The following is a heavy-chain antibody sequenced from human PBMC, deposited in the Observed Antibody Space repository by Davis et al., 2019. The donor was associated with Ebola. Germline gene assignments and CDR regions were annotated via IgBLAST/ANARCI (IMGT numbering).Heavy chain of an antibody. J-gene: IGHJ4*02. V-gene: IGHV1-3*01. CDR3: ARASFGYNSGWYADY. CDR1: GYTFTSYA. Sequence: AASVKVSCKASGYTFTSYAMHWVRQAPGQRLEWMGWVHGGNGNTKYSQSFQGRVTITTDTSASTVYLDLTSLRYDDTAVFYCARASFGYNSGWYADYWGPGSLVTVSS. CDR2: VHGGNGNT. D-gene: IGHD6-19*01.